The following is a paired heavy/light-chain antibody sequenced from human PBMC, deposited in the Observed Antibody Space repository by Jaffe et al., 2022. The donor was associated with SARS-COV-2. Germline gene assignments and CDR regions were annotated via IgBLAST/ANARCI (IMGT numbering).Light chain of an antibody. J-gene: IGKJ4*01. Sequence: DIQMTQSPSSVSAFVGDRVTITCRASQGIISWLAWYQQKPGKAPKVLIYGASSLQSGVPSRFSGSGFGTDFTLTITNLQPEDSATYYCQQALNLPLTFGGGTKVEIK. CDR1: QGIISW. V-gene: IGKV1-12*01. CDR3: QQALNLPLT. CDR2: GAS.
Heavy chain of an antibody. CDR3: ARRDAYYSYMDL. D-gene: IGHD1-26*01. CDR2: INPADSDT. CDR1: GYNFVSYW. J-gene: IGHJ6*02. Sequence: EVQLVQSGAEVKKPGESLKISCQASGYNFVSYWIAWVRLVPGKGLVWMGVINPADSDTRYNPSFQGQVTISADRSTSTAFLQWSSLKASDTGLFYCARRDAYYSYMDLWGQGTTVTVSS. V-gene: IGHV5-51*01.